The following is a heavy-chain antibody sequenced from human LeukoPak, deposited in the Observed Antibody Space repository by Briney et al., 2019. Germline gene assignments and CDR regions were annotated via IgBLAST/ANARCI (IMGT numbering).Heavy chain of an antibody. J-gene: IGHJ4*02. Sequence: GGSLRLSCAASGFTFSSYGIHWVRQAPGKGLEWVAVISYDGSNKYYADSVKGRFTISRDNSKNTLYLQMNSLRAEDTAVYYCARELRFLEWLLDYWGQGTLVTVSS. CDR2: ISYDGSNK. D-gene: IGHD3-3*01. V-gene: IGHV3-30*03. CDR1: GFTFSSYG. CDR3: ARELRFLEWLLDY.